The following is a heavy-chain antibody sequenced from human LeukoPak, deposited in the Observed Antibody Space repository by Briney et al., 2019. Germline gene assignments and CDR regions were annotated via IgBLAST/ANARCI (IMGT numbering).Heavy chain of an antibody. V-gene: IGHV3-23*01. J-gene: IGHJ4*02. CDR3: AKDYAVGSIDY. CDR2: ITGSGGGT. D-gene: IGHD3-16*01. CDR1: GFTFSIYA. Sequence: GSLRLSCAASGFTFSIYAMSWVRQAPGKGLEWVSAITGSGGGTYYADSVKGRFTISRDNSKNTLYLQMNSLRAEDTAVYYCAKDYAVGSIDYWGQGTLVTVSS.